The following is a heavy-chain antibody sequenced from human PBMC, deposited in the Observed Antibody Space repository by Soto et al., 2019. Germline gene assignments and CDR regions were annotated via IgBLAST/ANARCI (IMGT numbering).Heavy chain of an antibody. V-gene: IGHV1-2*02. Sequence: ASVKVSCKASGYTFTGYYMHWVRQAPGQGLEWMGWINPNSGGTNYAQKFQGRVTMTRDTSISTAYMELSRLRSDDTAVYYCARVLYYGSGNPFDYWGQGPLVTVYS. CDR3: ARVLYYGSGNPFDY. J-gene: IGHJ4*02. D-gene: IGHD3-10*01. CDR1: GYTFTGYY. CDR2: INPNSGGT.